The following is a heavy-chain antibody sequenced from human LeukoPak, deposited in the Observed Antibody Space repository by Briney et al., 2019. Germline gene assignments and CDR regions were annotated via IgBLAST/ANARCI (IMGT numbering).Heavy chain of an antibody. V-gene: IGHV3-7*01. CDR3: ATQWGAQGLRTGYYYGMDV. CDR2: IKQDGSEK. D-gene: IGHD1-26*01. CDR1: GFTFSSYW. Sequence: GGSLRLSCAASGFTFSSYWMSWVRQAPGKGLEWVANIKQDGSEKYYVDSVKGRFTISRDNAKNSLYLQMNSLRAEDTAVYYCATQWGAQGLRTGYYYGMDVWGQGTTVTVSS. J-gene: IGHJ6*02.